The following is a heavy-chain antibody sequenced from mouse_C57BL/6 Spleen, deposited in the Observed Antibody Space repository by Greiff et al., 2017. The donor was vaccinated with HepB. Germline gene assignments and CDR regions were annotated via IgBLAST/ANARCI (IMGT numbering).Heavy chain of an antibody. CDR1: GYTFTSYG. CDR2: IYPRSGNT. V-gene: IGHV1-81*01. D-gene: IGHD1-1*01. J-gene: IGHJ2*01. CDR3: ARMGNYYGSSYWENY. Sequence: QVQLQQSGAELARPGASVKLSCKASGYTFTSYGISWVKQRTGQGLEWIGEIYPRSGNTYYNEKFKGKATLTADKSSSTAYMELRSLTSEDSAVYFCARMGNYYGSSYWENYWGQGTTLTVSS.